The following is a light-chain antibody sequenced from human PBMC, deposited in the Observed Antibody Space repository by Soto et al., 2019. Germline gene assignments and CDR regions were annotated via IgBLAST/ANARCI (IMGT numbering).Light chain of an antibody. V-gene: IGLV2-14*02. Sequence: QSALTQPASVSGSPGQSIAISCTGTSSDVGCHDLVSGYQQQSGKVPKLIIYDVSSRHSGVSNRFSGSKSGNTASLTISGLQAEDEAYYYCSSFTSTTTYVFGTGTKLTVL. J-gene: IGLJ1*01. CDR2: DVS. CDR1: SSDVGCHDL. CDR3: SSFTSTTTYV.